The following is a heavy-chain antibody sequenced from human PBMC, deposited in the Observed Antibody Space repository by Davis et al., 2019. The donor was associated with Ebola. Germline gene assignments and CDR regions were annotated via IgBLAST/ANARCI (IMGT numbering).Heavy chain of an antibody. CDR1: GYTFTSYG. V-gene: IGHV1-18*01. CDR2: ISAYNGNT. J-gene: IGHJ4*02. CDR3: ARDHKPTYPYDILTGYYPFDY. D-gene: IGHD3-9*01. Sequence: ASVKVSCKASGYTFTSYGISWVRQAPGQGLEWMGWISAYNGNTNYAQKLQGRVTMTTDTSTSTAYMELRSLRSDDTAVYYCARDHKPTYPYDILTGYYPFDYWGQGTLVTVSS.